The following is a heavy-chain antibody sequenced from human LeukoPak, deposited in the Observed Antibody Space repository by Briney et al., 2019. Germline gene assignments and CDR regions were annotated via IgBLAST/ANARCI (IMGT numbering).Heavy chain of an antibody. V-gene: IGHV4-59*08. CDR2: FHYSGST. D-gene: IGHD6-6*01. CDR1: GGSISSYY. J-gene: IGHJ4*02. CDR3: ARLGDSSSRLYYFDY. Sequence: PSETLSLTCTASGGSISSYYWSWIRQPPGKGLEWIGYFHYSGSTNYNPSLKSRVTISVDTSKNQFSLKLSSVTAADTAVYYCARLGDSSSRLYYFDYWGQGTLVTVSS.